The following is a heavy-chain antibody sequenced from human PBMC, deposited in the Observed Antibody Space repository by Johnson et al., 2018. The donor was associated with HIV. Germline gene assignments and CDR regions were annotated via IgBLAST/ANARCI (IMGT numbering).Heavy chain of an antibody. D-gene: IGHD2-15*01. Sequence: HLVEPGGCLVKPAGSLRLSCAASGFTFSDHYMNWVRQTPGKGLEWVSVVHRDGRLYYADSVKGRFRLSRDNSKNTLYLQMNRLRVEDTAVYYCARDDLDSGGFLMAFSVWGQGTTVTVSS. V-gene: IGHV3-66*01. CDR1: GFTFSDHY. J-gene: IGHJ3*01. CDR3: ARDDLDSGGFLMAFSV. CDR2: VHRDGRL.